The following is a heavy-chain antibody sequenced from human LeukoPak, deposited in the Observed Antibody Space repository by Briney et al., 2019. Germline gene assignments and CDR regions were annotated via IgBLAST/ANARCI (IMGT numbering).Heavy chain of an antibody. D-gene: IGHD3-3*01. V-gene: IGHV1-3*01. CDR3: ARVPYDFWTKYYYYGMDV. CDR1: GYTFTSYA. J-gene: IGHJ6*02. CDR2: INAGNGNT. Sequence: GASVKVSCKASGYTFTSYAMHRVRQAPGQRLEWMGWINAGNGNTKYSQKFQGRVTITRDTSASTAYMELSSLRSEDTAVYYCARVPYDFWTKYYYYGMDVWGQGTTVTVSS.